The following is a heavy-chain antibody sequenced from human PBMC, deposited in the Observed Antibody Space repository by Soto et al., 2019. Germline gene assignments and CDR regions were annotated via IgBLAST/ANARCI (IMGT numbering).Heavy chain of an antibody. CDR2: IKQDGSEK. V-gene: IGHV3-7*01. J-gene: IGHJ4*02. CDR3: ARDLAAWGGYRPVDY. D-gene: IGHD3-16*02. Sequence: EVQLVESGGGLVQPGGSLRLSCAASGFTFSSYWMSWVRQAPGKGLEWVANIKQDGSEKYYVDSVKGRFTISRDNAKNSLYLQMNSLRAEDTAVYYCARDLAAWGGYRPVDYWGQGTLVNVS. CDR1: GFTFSSYW.